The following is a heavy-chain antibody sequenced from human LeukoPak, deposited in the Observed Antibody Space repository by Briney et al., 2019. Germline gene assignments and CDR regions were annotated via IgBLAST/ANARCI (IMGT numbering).Heavy chain of an antibody. CDR3: ARDLVTGYSSGRQKRYGMDV. J-gene: IGHJ6*02. Sequence: ASVKVSCKASGYTFTSYYMHWVRQAPGQGLEWMGIINPSGGSTSYAQKFQGRVTMTRDTSTSTVYMELSSLRSEDTAVYYCARDLVTGYSSGRQKRYGMDVWGQGTTVTVSS. D-gene: IGHD6-19*01. V-gene: IGHV1-46*01. CDR2: INPSGGST. CDR1: GYTFTSYY.